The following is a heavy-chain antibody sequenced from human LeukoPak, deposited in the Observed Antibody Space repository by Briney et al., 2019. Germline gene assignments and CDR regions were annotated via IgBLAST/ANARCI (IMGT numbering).Heavy chain of an antibody. V-gene: IGHV3-15*01. J-gene: IGHJ4*02. CDR1: GFTFSNGW. CDR2: IKSKSDGGTT. CDR3: TTGRKWAAAVAGHDY. D-gene: IGHD6-19*01. Sequence: PGGSLRLSCAASGFTFSNGWMSWVRQAPGKGLEWVGRIKSKSDGGTTDYAAPVKGRFTISRDDSKNTLYLQMNSLKTEDTAVYYCTTGRKWAAAVAGHDYWGQGTLVTVSS.